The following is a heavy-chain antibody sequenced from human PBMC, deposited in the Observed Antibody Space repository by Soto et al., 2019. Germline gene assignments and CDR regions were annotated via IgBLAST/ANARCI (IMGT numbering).Heavy chain of an antibody. CDR3: AKVRDSSGYYFGSDDAFDI. J-gene: IGHJ3*02. V-gene: IGHV3-30*18. Sequence: PGGSLRLSCAASGFTFSSYYMHWVRQAPGKGLEWVAVISYDGSNKYYADSVKGRFTVSRDNSKNTLYLQMNSLRAEDTAVYYCAKVRDSSGYYFGSDDAFDIWGQGTMVTVSS. CDR2: ISYDGSNK. D-gene: IGHD3-22*01. CDR1: GFTFSSYY.